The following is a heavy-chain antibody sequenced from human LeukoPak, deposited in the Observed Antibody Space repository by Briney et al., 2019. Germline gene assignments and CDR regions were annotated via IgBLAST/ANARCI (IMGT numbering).Heavy chain of an antibody. V-gene: IGHV3-53*01. CDR1: GFTVSSNY. J-gene: IGHJ4*02. CDR2: IHSGGST. CDR3: ARGHLSWPHLDY. Sequence: GGSLRLSCAASGFTVSSNYMSWVRQAPGKGLEWVSVIHSGGSTYYADSVRGRFTISRDNSKNTLYLQMNSLRAEDTAVYYCARGHLSWPHLDYWGQGTLVTVSS. D-gene: IGHD5-24*01.